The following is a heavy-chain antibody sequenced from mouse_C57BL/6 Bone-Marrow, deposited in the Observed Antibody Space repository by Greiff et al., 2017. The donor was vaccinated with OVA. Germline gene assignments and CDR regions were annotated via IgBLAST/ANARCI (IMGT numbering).Heavy chain of an antibody. J-gene: IGHJ2*01. V-gene: IGHV5-4*03. CDR3: ESDRGGNYD. D-gene: IGHD2-1*01. CDR2: ISAGGSYT. CDR1: GFTFSSYA. Sequence: EVMLVESGGGLVKPGGSLKLSCAASGFTFSSYALSWVRQTPEKRLEWVATISAGGSYTYYPDNVKGRFTITRDNAKNNLYLQMKQLKSEAADMDYCESDRGGNYDGGRGTTITVSS.